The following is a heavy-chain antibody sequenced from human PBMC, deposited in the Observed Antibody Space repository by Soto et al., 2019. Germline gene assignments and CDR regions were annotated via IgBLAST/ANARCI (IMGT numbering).Heavy chain of an antibody. V-gene: IGHV1-3*01. Sequence: QVQLVQSGAEVKKPGASVKVSCKASGYTFTSYAMHWVRQAPGQRLEWMGWINDGNGNTKYSQKFQGRVTITRDTSGRTARMEMSSLRSEDTAVYYCERGVVGGAISSASFSESQGYRGQGTLGT. CDR1: GYTFTSYA. CDR3: ERGVVGGAISSASFSESQGY. J-gene: IGHJ4*02. CDR2: INDGNGNT. D-gene: IGHD2-15*01.